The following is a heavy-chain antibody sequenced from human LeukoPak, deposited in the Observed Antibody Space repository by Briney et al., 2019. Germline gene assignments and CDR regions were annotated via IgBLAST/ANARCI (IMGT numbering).Heavy chain of an antibody. J-gene: IGHJ5*02. CDR1: GGSFSGYY. Sequence: PSETLSLTCAVYGGSFSGYYWSWIRQPPGKGLEWIGEINHSGSTNYNPSLKSRVTISVDTSKNQFSLKLSSVTAADTAVYYCARSPGIAAAGTIILAEKNNWFDPWGQGTLVTVSS. V-gene: IGHV4-34*01. D-gene: IGHD6-13*01. CDR2: INHSGST. CDR3: ARSPGIAAAGTIILAEKNNWFDP.